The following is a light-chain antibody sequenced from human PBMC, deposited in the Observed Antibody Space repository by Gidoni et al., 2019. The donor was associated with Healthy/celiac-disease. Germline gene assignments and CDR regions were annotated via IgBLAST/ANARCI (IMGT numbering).Light chain of an antibody. V-gene: IGKV1-39*01. Sequence: DIQMTQSPSSLSASVGDRVTITCRASQSISRYLNCYQQKSGKAPKLLIYAASSLQSGVPSMFSVSGSGTDFTLPISRLQPEDFATYYCQQSYSTPRTFGQGTKLE. CDR1: QSISRY. J-gene: IGKJ2*02. CDR2: AAS. CDR3: QQSYSTPRT.